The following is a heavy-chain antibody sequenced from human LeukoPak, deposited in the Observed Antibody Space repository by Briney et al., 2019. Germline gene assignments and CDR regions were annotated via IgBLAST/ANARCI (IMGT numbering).Heavy chain of an antibody. V-gene: IGHV4-39*01. J-gene: IGHJ4*02. Sequence: KPSETLSLTCSVSGGSISSSSFYWGWIRQPPGKGLEWIGSISYTGSTYYNPSLKSRVTISVDTSKNQFSLRLNSVTAADTAVYYCARAGGVVGAAPGSGDFDCWGQGTLVTVSS. CDR2: ISYTGST. CDR3: ARAGGVVGAAPGSGDFDC. D-gene: IGHD1-26*01. CDR1: GGSISSSSFY.